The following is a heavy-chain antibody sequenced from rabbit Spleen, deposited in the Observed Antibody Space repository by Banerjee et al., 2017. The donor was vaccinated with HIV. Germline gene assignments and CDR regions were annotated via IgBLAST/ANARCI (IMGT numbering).Heavy chain of an antibody. CDR1: GFTLSSYY. J-gene: IGHJ4*01. Sequence: HLKESGGGLVQPGGSLKLSCTASGFTLSSYYMNWVRQAPGKGLEWIGYIDPVFGITYYANWVNCRFSISRENAQNPVFLQMTSPTAADTATYFCARDGAGGSYFALWGPGTLVTVS. D-gene: IGHD8-1*01. CDR3: ARDGAGGSYFAL. V-gene: IGHV1S7*01. CDR2: IDPVFGIT.